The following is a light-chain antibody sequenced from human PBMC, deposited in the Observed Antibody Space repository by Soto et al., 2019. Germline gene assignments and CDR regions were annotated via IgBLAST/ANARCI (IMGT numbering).Light chain of an antibody. V-gene: IGKV3-20*01. Sequence: EIVLTQSPGTLSLSPGERATLSCRASQSASSSDLAWYQQRPAQAPRLLIYGASSRATGIPDRFSGSGSGTDFTLTISRLEPEDFAVYYCQQYGSSPPYTFGQGTKVEIK. CDR2: GAS. CDR3: QQYGSSPPYT. CDR1: QSASSSD. J-gene: IGKJ2*01.